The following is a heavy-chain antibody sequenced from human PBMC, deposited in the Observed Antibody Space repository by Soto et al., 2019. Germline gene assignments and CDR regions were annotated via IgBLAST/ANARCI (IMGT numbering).Heavy chain of an antibody. Sequence: PSETLSLPCAVSGGSLSSRGYSWSWIRQPQGKGLEWIGFIYHSGSTSYNPSLKSRVTISLDRSENQFSLKLNSVTAAATAVYYGARNFYDSSGYSRLYFDRWGQGTQATVSS. J-gene: IGHJ4*02. CDR2: IYHSGST. D-gene: IGHD3-22*01. CDR1: GGSLSSRGYS. CDR3: ARNFYDSSGYSRLYFDR. V-gene: IGHV4-30-2*01.